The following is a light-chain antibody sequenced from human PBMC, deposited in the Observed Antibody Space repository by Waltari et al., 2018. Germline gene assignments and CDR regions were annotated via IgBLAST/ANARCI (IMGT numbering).Light chain of an antibody. CDR1: RSVSFK. Sequence: EILLTQSPATLSVSPGEGATLSCRASRSVSFKLAWHQQKPGQAPRLLIYGASTRATGVPARFSGGGSGTEFTLTITRLQSEDFSVYYCQQYNNWPLTFGGGTKVEIK. CDR3: QQYNNWPLT. V-gene: IGKV3-15*01. CDR2: GAS. J-gene: IGKJ4*01.